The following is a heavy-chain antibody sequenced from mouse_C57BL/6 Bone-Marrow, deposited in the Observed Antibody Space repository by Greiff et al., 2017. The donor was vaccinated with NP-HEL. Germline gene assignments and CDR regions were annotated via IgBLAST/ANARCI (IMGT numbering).Heavy chain of an antibody. CDR2: IDPSNGNT. J-gene: IGHJ3*01. Sequence: VPLQQSVAELVRPGASVKLSCTASGFNFNNTYMHWVKQRPEQGLEWIGRIDPSNGNTKYAPKFQGKATITADTSSNTAYLQLSSLTSEDAAIYCCARGGTLFAYWGQGTLVTGSA. CDR3: ARGGTLFAY. D-gene: IGHD1-1*02. CDR1: GFNFNNTY. V-gene: IGHV14-3*01.